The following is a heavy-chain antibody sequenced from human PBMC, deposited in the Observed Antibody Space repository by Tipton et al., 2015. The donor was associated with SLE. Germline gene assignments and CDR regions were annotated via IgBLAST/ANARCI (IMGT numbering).Heavy chain of an antibody. CDR2: ISSDSDGHNT. J-gene: IGHJ4*02. V-gene: IGHV3-30*04. CDR1: GFTSGFTFSSYT. D-gene: IGHD6-19*01. CDR3: ARDPTYSVAGSLLFDY. Sequence: SLRLSCAASGFTSGFTFSSYTMHWVRQAPGKGLEWVALISSDSDGHNTYYRDSVKGRFFISRDNSNHTVSLQMNSLRVEDTAVYYCARDPTYSVAGSLLFDYWGQGALVTVSS.